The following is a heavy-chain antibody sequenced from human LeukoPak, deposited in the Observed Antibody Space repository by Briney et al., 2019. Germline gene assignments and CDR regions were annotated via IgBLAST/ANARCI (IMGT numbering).Heavy chain of an antibody. CDR3: AKDGLDYGTERSWFDA. V-gene: IGHV3-23*01. Sequence: GGSLRLSCAASRFTFSSYAMNWVRQAPGKGRDGVSAICGRGGSTYYADSVKGRFTLSRDNSKNTLYLQMPSLRVEDTAVYYCAKDGLDYGTERSWFDAWGQGTLVTVSS. CDR2: ICGRGGST. CDR1: RFTFSSYA. D-gene: IGHD4/OR15-4a*01. J-gene: IGHJ5*02.